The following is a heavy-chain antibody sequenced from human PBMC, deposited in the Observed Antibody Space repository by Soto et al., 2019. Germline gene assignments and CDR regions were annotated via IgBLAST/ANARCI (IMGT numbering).Heavy chain of an antibody. Sequence: LRLSCTASGFDFSNSGIQWVRQTPGKGLEWVALISFDGDKYYVDSVKGRFTISRDNPTNTVYLQMNRLRPEDTGVYYCARDYARGWCQFWGQGTLVTVSS. CDR1: GFDFSNSG. V-gene: IGHV3-30*03. J-gene: IGHJ4*02. CDR3: ARDYARGWCQF. D-gene: IGHD2-8*02. CDR2: ISFDGDK.